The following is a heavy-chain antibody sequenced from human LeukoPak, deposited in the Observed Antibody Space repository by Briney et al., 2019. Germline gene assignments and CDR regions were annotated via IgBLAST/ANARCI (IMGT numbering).Heavy chain of an antibody. Sequence: GGSLRLSCAASGFTFSSYSMNWVRQAPGKGLEWVSSISSSSSYIYYADSVKGRFTISRDNARNSLYLQMNSLRAEDTAVYYCARDPYSGGYGNYYYYYMDVWGKGTTVTISS. CDR1: GFTFSSYS. V-gene: IGHV3-21*01. J-gene: IGHJ6*03. CDR3: ARDPYSGGYGNYYYYYMDV. CDR2: ISSSSSYI. D-gene: IGHD1-26*01.